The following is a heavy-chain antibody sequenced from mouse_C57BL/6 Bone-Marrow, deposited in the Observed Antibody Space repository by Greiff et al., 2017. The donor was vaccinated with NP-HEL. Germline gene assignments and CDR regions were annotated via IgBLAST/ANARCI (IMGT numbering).Heavy chain of an antibody. V-gene: IGHV1-74*01. CDR1: GYTFTSYW. Sequence: QVQLQQPGAELVKPGASVKVSCKASGYTFTSYWMHWVKQRPGQGLEWIGRIHPSDSDTNYNQKFKGKATLTVDKSSSTAYMQLSSLTSEDPAVYYCAIYGTAQATGFAYWGQGTLVTVSA. D-gene: IGHD3-2*02. CDR2: IHPSDSDT. J-gene: IGHJ3*01. CDR3: AIYGTAQATGFAY.